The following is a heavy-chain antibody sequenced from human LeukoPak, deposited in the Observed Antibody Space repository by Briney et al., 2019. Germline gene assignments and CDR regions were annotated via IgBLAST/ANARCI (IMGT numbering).Heavy chain of an antibody. V-gene: IGHV1-2*04. J-gene: IGHJ3*01. Sequence: ASVKVSCKASGYSFTDDYIHWVRQAPGQGLEWMGWINPDSGRTKFAQKFQGWVTMTRDTSISTVYMEAIRLTSDDTAVYYCAKERNAYSYDSSGYFHDAIDVWGQGTMVTVSS. D-gene: IGHD3-22*01. CDR3: AKERNAYSYDSSGYFHDAIDV. CDR2: INPDSGRT. CDR1: GYSFTDDY.